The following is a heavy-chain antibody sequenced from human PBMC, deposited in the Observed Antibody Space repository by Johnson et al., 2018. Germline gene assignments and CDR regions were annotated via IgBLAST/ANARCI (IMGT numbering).Heavy chain of an antibody. CDR1: GASIDDDN. Sequence: VQLVESGGRVVRPGESLRLSCTASGASIDDDNMSWVRQVPGKGLEWVSGINWSGSKTGYADSVKGRFTIARDNAKNSVHLQMDSLTVEDTAVYYCASQPGGTQHWGQGTLVTVSS. J-gene: IGHJ1*01. CDR3: ASQPGGTQH. CDR2: INWSGSKT. V-gene: IGHV3-20*04. D-gene: IGHD1-14*01.